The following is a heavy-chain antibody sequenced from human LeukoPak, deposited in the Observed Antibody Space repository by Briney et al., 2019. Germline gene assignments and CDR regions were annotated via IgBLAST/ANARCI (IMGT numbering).Heavy chain of an antibody. Sequence: TGGSLRLSCAASGFTFSNYWMSWVRQAPGKGLEWVSYISSSSSYTNYADSVKGRFTISRDNAKNSLYLQMNSLRAEDTAVYYCARDTAMVRHDYWGQGTLVTVSS. CDR2: ISSSSSYT. CDR1: GFTFSNYW. CDR3: ARDTAMVRHDY. V-gene: IGHV3-11*06. J-gene: IGHJ4*02. D-gene: IGHD5-18*01.